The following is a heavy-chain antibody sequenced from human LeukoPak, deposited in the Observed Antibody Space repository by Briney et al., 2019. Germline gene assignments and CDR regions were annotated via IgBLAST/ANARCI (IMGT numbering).Heavy chain of an antibody. CDR3: ARSKPPAVKDYYGLDV. J-gene: IGHJ6*02. CDR1: GFTVSSNY. V-gene: IGHV3-66*01. CDR2: IYSAGST. Sequence: GGSLRLSCAASGFTVSSNYMNWVRQAPGRGLEWASVIYSAGSTYYVDSVKGRFTISRDTSKNTLYLLMNSLRAEDTAVYFCARSKPPAVKDYYGLDVWGQGTTVTVSS. D-gene: IGHD6-13*01.